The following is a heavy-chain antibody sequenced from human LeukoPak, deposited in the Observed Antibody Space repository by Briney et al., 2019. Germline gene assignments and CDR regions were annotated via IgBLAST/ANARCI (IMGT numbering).Heavy chain of an antibody. D-gene: IGHD6-13*01. CDR1: GFAFNIFG. J-gene: IGHJ4*02. V-gene: IGHV3-23*01. Sequence: GGSLRLSCAASGFAFNIFGMSWVRQAPGKGLEWVSSISGTYTSTYYADSAKGRFTISRDNSKNTLYLQMNSLRADDTAVYHCAKGHSSSWSIFDYWGQGTLVTVSS. CDR3: AKGHSSSWSIFDY. CDR2: ISGTYTST.